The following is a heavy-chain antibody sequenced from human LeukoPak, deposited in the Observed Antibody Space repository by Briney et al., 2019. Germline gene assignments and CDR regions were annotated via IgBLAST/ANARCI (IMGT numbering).Heavy chain of an antibody. V-gene: IGHV1-69*04. CDR2: IIPILGIA. D-gene: IGHD3-22*01. CDR1: GGTFSSYA. CDR3: ASRAGYYDSSGYYYDGIDY. J-gene: IGHJ4*02. Sequence: GSSVKVSCKASGGTFSSYAISWVRQAPGQGLEWMGRIIPILGIANYAQKFQGRVTITADKSTSTAYMELSSLRSEDTAVYYCASRAGYYDSSGYYYDGIDYWGQGTLVTVSS.